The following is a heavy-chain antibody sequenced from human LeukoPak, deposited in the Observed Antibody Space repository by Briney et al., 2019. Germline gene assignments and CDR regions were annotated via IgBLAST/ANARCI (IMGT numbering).Heavy chain of an antibody. CDR3: ARIKKGDYMDV. V-gene: IGHV4-39*07. Sequence: SETLSLTCTVSGGSISSSSYYWGWIRQPPGKGLEWIGSIHFIGITYYNPSLKSRITISVDTSKNQSSLRLNSVIAADTAVYYCARIKKGDYMDVWGKGTTVTVSS. D-gene: IGHD3-16*01. J-gene: IGHJ6*03. CDR2: IHFIGIT. CDR1: GGSISSSSYY.